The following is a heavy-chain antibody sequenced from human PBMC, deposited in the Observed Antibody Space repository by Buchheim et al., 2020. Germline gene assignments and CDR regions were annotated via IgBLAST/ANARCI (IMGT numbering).Heavy chain of an antibody. Sequence: EVQLLESGGGLVQPGGSLRLSCAASGFTFSSYAMTWVRQAPGKGLEWVSSISGSDHSTYYTGSVRGRFTISRDNSKNTVYLQMNSLRGEDTAVYYCARGRPPRYSSSWTPYWYFDLWGRGTL. D-gene: IGHD6-13*01. CDR2: ISGSDHST. CDR3: ARGRPPRYSSSWTPYWYFDL. CDR1: GFTFSSYA. V-gene: IGHV3-23*01. J-gene: IGHJ2*01.